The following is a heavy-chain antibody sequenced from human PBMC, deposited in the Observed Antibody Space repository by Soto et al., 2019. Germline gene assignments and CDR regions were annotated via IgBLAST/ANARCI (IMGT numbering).Heavy chain of an antibody. J-gene: IGHJ4*02. D-gene: IGHD2-2*02. CDR1: GGTFSSYT. CDR2: IIPILGIA. CDR3: AIEYCSSTSCYRDY. V-gene: IGHV1-69*08. Sequence: QVQLVQSGAEVKKPGSSVKVSCKASGGTFSSYTISWVRQAPGQGLEWMGRIIPILGIANYAQKFQGRVTITADKSTSTSYMERSSMRAEDTAVYYCAIEYCSSTSCYRDYRGQGTLVTVSS.